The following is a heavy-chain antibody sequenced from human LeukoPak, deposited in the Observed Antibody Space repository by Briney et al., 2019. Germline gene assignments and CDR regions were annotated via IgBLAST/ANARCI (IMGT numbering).Heavy chain of an antibody. CDR3: WVGRPPLDY. J-gene: IGHJ4*02. V-gene: IGHV3-30*03. Sequence: SGGSLRLSCSASGFIFSDYGMHWVRQAPGKGLEWVAVVSYDGSDEYYADSVKGRFTISRDNAENTLYLQMNSLRAEDTAVYYCWVGRPPLDYWGQGTLVTVSS. CDR2: VSYDGSDE. CDR1: GFIFSDYG.